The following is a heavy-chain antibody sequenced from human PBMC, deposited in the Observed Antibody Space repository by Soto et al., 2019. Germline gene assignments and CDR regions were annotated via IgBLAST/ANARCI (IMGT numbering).Heavy chain of an antibody. CDR1: GGSISSGGYS. CDR3: AREYYDILTGHLINWFDP. Sequence: SETLSLTCAVSGGSISSGGYSWSWIRQPPGKGLEWIGYIYHSGSTYYNPSLKSRVTISVDRSKNQFSLKLSSVTAADTAVYYCAREYYDILTGHLINWFDPWGQGTLVTVSS. J-gene: IGHJ5*02. CDR2: IYHSGST. V-gene: IGHV4-30-2*01. D-gene: IGHD3-9*01.